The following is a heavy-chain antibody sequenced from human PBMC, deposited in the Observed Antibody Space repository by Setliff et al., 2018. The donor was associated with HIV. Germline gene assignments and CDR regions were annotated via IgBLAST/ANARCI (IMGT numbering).Heavy chain of an antibody. D-gene: IGHD3-22*01. CDR3: ARSRTSSGYYGVTGYGMDV. J-gene: IGHJ6*02. CDR1: GGSVSSPSYY. CDR2: VYNSGIT. V-gene: IGHV4-39*07. Sequence: PSETLSLTCAVSGGSVSSPSYYWGWIRQPPGKGLEWIGSVYNSGITFKNPSLKSRVSISVDRSGNQFSLRLTSVTAADTAVYYCARSRTSSGYYGVTGYGMDVWGQGTTVTVSS.